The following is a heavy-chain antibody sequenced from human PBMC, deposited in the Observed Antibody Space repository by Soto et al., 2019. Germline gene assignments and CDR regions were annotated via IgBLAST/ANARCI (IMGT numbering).Heavy chain of an antibody. CDR3: AKDSGSSWYWWSDYFDY. D-gene: IGHD6-13*01. CDR2: ISYDGSNK. V-gene: IGHV3-30*18. Sequence: GGSLRLSCAASGVTFSSYGMHWVRQAPGKGLEWVAVISYDGSNKYYADSVKGRFTISRDNSKNTLYLQMNSLRAEDTAVYYCAKDSGSSWYWWSDYFDYWGQGTLVTVSS. CDR1: GVTFSSYG. J-gene: IGHJ4*02.